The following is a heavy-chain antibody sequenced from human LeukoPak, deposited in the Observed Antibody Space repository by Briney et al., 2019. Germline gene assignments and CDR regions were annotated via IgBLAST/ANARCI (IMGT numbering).Heavy chain of an antibody. V-gene: IGHV4-59*08. J-gene: IGHJ4*02. CDR3: ARAGGAPHGDYEFDF. CDR1: GGSINTYY. CDR2: IYSSGST. D-gene: IGHD4-17*01. Sequence: SETLSLTCTVSGGSINTYYWGWIRQPSGKGLEWIGNIYSSGSTNYNPPLKSRVTISVDTSKNQFSLKLTSVTATDTAIYYRARAGGAPHGDYEFDFWGQGILVTVSS.